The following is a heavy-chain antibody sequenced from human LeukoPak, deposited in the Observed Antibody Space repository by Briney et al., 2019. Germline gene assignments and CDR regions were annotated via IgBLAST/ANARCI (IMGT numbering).Heavy chain of an antibody. Sequence: SQTLSLTCAISGDRVSSNSAAWNWIRQSPSRGLEWLGRTYYRSKWYNDYAVSVKSRITINPDTSKNQFSLQLNSVTPEDTAVYYCARDGQYSSSWYRVIYYYYGMDVWGQGTTVTVSS. J-gene: IGHJ6*02. CDR1: GDRVSSNSAA. V-gene: IGHV6-1*01. CDR3: ARDGQYSSSWYRVIYYYYGMDV. D-gene: IGHD6-13*01. CDR2: TYYRSKWYN.